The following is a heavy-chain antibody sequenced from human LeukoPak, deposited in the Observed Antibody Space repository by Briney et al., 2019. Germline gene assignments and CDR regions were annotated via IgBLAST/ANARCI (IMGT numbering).Heavy chain of an antibody. Sequence: SETLSLTCAVYGGSFSGYYWSWIRQPPGKGLEWIGEINHSGSTNYNPSLKSRVTISVDTSKNQFSLKLSSVTAADTAVYYCARLSRRITMVRGEFDPWGQGTLVTVFS. V-gene: IGHV4-34*01. J-gene: IGHJ5*02. CDR2: INHSGST. CDR3: ARLSRRITMVRGEFDP. D-gene: IGHD3-10*01. CDR1: GGSFSGYY.